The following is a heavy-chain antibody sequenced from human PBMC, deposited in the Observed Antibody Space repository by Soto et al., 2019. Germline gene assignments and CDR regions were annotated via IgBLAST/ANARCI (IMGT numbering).Heavy chain of an antibody. CDR2: IYYSGST. V-gene: IGHV4-39*01. CDR1: GGSISSSSYY. Sequence: PSETLSLTCTVSGGSISSSSYYWGWIRQPPGKGLEGIGSIYYSGSTYYNPSLKSRVTISVDTSKNQFSLKLSSVTAADTAVYYCARRPRLGATTFDIWGQGTMVTVSS. J-gene: IGHJ3*02. D-gene: IGHD1-26*01. CDR3: ARRPRLGATTFDI.